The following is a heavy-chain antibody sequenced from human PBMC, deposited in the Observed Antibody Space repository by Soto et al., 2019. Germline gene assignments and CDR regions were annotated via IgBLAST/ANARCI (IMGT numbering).Heavy chain of an antibody. CDR3: ARGIATGQLDP. CDR2: INPDNGNT. D-gene: IGHD2-15*01. Sequence: ASVKASCKAAGYTFSRYTMSWVRQAPGQRLEWMGWINPDNGNTKSSQKFQDRVIITRDTSASTAYMDLSSLRSEDTAVYYCARGIATGQLDPWGQGTLVTVSS. CDR1: GYTFSRYT. J-gene: IGHJ5*02. V-gene: IGHV1-3*01.